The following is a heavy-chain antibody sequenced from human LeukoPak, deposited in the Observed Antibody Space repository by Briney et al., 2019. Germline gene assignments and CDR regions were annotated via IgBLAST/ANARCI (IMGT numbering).Heavy chain of an antibody. Sequence: ASVKVSCKASGYTFTGYYMHWVRQAPGQGLEWMGWINPNSGGTNYAQKFQGRVTMTRDTSISTAYMELSRLRSDDTAVYYCARAGYSSSWYSRYYYYHGMDVWGQGTTVTVS. CDR1: GYTFTGYY. CDR2: INPNSGGT. J-gene: IGHJ6*02. CDR3: ARAGYSSSWYSRYYYYHGMDV. V-gene: IGHV1-2*02. D-gene: IGHD6-13*01.